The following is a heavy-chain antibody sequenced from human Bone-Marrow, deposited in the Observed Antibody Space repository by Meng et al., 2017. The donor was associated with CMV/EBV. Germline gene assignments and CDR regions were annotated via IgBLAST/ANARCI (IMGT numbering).Heavy chain of an antibody. D-gene: IGHD6-13*01. Sequence: ASVKVSCKASGYTFTGYYMHWVRQAPGQGLEWMGWINPNTGGTNYAQKFQGRVTMTRDTSISTAYMELSRLRSDDTAMYYCARADYIAAAGDYYYGMDVWGQGTTVTVSS. V-gene: IGHV1-2*02. CDR2: INPNTGGT. CDR1: GYTFTGYY. CDR3: ARADYIAAAGDYYYGMDV. J-gene: IGHJ6*02.